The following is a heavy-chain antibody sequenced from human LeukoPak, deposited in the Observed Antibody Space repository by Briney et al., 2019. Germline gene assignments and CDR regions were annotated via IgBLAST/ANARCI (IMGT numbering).Heavy chain of an antibody. V-gene: IGHV3-30*18. J-gene: IGHJ5*02. D-gene: IGHD6-13*01. CDR1: GFTFSSYG. CDR3: AKDRRSSSWYVGFDP. CDR2: ISYDGSNK. Sequence: GRSLRLSCAASGFTFSSYGMHWVRQAPGKGLEWVAVISYDGSNKYYADSVKGRFTISRDNSKNTLYLQMNSLRAEDTAVYYCAKDRRSSSWYVGFDPWGQGTLVTVSS.